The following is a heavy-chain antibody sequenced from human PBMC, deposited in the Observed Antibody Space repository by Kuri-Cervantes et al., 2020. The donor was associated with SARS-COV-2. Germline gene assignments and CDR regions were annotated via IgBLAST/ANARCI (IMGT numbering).Heavy chain of an antibody. D-gene: IGHD5-18*01. Sequence: GESLKISCAASGFTFSSYGMHWVRQAPGKGLEWVAVIWYDGSNKYYADSVKGRFTISRDNSKNTLYLQMNSLRAEDTAVYYCARDSGSWIQLYYGMDVWGQGTTVTVSS. J-gene: IGHJ6*02. V-gene: IGHV3-33*01. CDR2: IWYDGSNK. CDR3: ARDSGSWIQLYYGMDV. CDR1: GFTFSSYG.